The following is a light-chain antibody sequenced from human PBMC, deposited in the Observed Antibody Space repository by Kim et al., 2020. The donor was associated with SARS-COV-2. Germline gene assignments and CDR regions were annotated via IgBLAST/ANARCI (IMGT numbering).Light chain of an antibody. Sequence: PGESATLSCRASPSTGSFLAWYQHKPGQAPRLLIYEAFNRATSIPARFSGSGSRTDFTLTISSLDPEDFAVYYCQQRSNWYTFGQGTKLEI. CDR3: QQRSNWYT. CDR1: PSTGSF. V-gene: IGKV3-11*01. J-gene: IGKJ2*01. CDR2: EAF.